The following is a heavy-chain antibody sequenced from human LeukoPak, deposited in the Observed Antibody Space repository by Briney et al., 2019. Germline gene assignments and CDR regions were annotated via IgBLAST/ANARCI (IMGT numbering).Heavy chain of an antibody. J-gene: IGHJ4*02. CDR3: ASSGSYGGPVYYFDY. V-gene: IGHV3-11*01. CDR2: ISSSGGTI. Sequence: GGSLRLSCAASGFTFSDYYMRWIRQAPGKGLEWVSYISSSGGTIYYADSVKGRFTISRDNAKYSLYLQMNSLRAEDTAVYYCASSGSYGGPVYYFDYWGQGTLVTVSS. D-gene: IGHD1-26*01. CDR1: GFTFSDYY.